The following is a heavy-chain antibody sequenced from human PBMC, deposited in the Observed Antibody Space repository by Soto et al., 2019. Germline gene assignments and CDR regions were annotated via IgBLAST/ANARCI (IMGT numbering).Heavy chain of an antibody. V-gene: IGHV3-23*01. CDR1: GFTFSSYA. D-gene: IGHD3-10*01. CDR2: ISGSGGST. J-gene: IGHJ5*02. CDR3: VNDRRTVACYYGSGST. Sequence: EVQLLESGGGLVQPGGSLRLSCAASGFTFSSYAMSWVRQAPGKGLEWVSDISGSGGSTYYADSVKGRFTISRDNSKNTLKLQMNSLIAEDTAVDYCVNDRRTVACYYGSGSTWGQGTLVTVSS.